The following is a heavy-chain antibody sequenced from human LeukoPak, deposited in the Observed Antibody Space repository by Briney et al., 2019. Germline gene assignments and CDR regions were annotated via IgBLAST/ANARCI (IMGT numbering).Heavy chain of an antibody. Sequence: GASVKVSCKASGGTFSSYAISWVRQAPGQGLEWMRGIIPIFGTANYAQKFQGRVTITTDESTSTAYMELSSLRSEDTAVYYCARGGSGKSQHFDYWGQGTLVTVSS. D-gene: IGHD3-16*01. CDR3: ARGGSGKSQHFDY. J-gene: IGHJ4*02. CDR1: GGTFSSYA. V-gene: IGHV1-69*05. CDR2: IIPIFGTA.